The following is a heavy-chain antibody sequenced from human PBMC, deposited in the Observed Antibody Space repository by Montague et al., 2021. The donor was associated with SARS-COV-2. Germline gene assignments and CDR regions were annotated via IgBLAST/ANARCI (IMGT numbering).Heavy chain of an antibody. J-gene: IGHJ4*02. V-gene: IGHV4-4*02. CDR1: GGSISSSNW. CDR3: ANRYYADTRASSGVY. CDR2: VYHSGST. Sequence: SETLSLTCAVSGGSISSSNWWSWVRQPPGKGLEWIGEVYHSGSTNYNPSFKSRVTISADKSTNQFSLRLTSVTAADTAVFYCANRYYADTRASSGVYWGQGALVTVSS. D-gene: IGHD1-26*01.